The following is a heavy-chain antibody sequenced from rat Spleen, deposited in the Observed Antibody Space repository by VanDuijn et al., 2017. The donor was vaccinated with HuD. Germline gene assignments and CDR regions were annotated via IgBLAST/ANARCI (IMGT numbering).Heavy chain of an antibody. V-gene: IGHV5-29*01. CDR3: TRGGYFDY. CDR1: GFTFSSHG. CDR2: ISSDGGRN. Sequence: EVQLVESGGGLVQPGRSLKLSCAASGFTFSSHGMAWVRQTPTKGLEWVATISSDGGRNFYRDSVKGRFVISKDNAKNTGYLQMNNLRSEDTAIYYCTRGGYFDYWGQGVMVTVSS. J-gene: IGHJ2*01.